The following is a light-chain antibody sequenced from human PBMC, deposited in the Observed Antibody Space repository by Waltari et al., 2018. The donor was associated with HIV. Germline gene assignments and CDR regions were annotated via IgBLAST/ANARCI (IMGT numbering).Light chain of an antibody. CDR2: RNN. Sequence: QSVLTQPPSASGTPGQRVTIPCSGSNSNIGSNTVHWYQQPPGTAPKLLIYRNNQRPSGVPDRFSGSKSGTSASLAISGLQSEDEADYYCAAWDDSLNGVVFGGGTKLTVL. V-gene: IGLV1-44*01. CDR3: AAWDDSLNGVV. J-gene: IGLJ2*01. CDR1: NSNIGSNT.